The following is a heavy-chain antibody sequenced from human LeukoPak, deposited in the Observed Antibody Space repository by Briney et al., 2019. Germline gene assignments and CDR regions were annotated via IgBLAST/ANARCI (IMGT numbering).Heavy chain of an antibody. CDR3: ARESGGYYDSSGYSTVDY. J-gene: IGHJ4*02. Sequence: SQTLSLTCTVSGGSISSGDYYWSWIRQPPGKGLEWIGSIYYSGSTYYNPSLKSRVTISVDTSKNQFSLKLSSVTAADTAVYYCARESGGYYDSSGYSTVDYWGQGTLVTVSS. CDR2: IYYSGST. CDR1: GGSISSGDYY. V-gene: IGHV4-30-4*01. D-gene: IGHD3-22*01.